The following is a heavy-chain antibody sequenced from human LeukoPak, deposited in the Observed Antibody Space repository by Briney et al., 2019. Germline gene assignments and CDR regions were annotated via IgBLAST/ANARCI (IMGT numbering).Heavy chain of an antibody. CDR1: GFTFSDYY. V-gene: IGHV3-11*01. J-gene: IGHJ4*02. CDR2: ISSSGSTI. CDR3: AKGLRGSSWTDYYFDY. D-gene: IGHD6-13*01. Sequence: GGSLRLSCAASGFTFSDYYMSWIRQAPGKGLEWVSYISSSGSTIYYADSVKGRFTISRDNAKNSLYLQMNSLRAEDTAVYYCAKGLRGSSWTDYYFDYWGQGTLVTVSS.